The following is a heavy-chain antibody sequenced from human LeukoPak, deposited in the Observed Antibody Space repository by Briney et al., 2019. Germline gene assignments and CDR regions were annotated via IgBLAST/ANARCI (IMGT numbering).Heavy chain of an antibody. CDR1: GFTFTDHY. J-gene: IGHJ2*01. V-gene: IGHV1-2*02. Sequence: ASVKVSCKASGFTFTDHYVHWVRQTPGQGLEWMGWINPESGDTNYAQKFQGRVTMTRDTTIVAAYIELSSLSSDDTGVYYCGVHWGSGYYFDLWGRGILVTVSS. D-gene: IGHD7-27*01. CDR2: INPESGDT. CDR3: GVHWGSGYYFDL.